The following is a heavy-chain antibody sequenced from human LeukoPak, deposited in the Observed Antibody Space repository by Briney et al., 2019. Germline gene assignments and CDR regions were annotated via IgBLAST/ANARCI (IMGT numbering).Heavy chain of an antibody. CDR2: IYYSGST. CDR1: GGSFSGYY. D-gene: IGHD1-26*01. J-gene: IGHJ4*02. CDR3: AREGWELRVVNY. Sequence: SETLSLTCAVYGGSFSGYYWSWIRQPPGKGLEWIGSIYYSGSTYYNPSLKSRVTISVDTSKNQFSLKLSSVTAADTAVYYCAREGWELRVVNYWGQGTLVTVSS. V-gene: IGHV4-34*01.